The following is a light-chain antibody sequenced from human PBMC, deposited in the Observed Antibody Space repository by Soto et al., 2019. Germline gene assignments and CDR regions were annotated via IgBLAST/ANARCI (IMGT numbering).Light chain of an antibody. Sequence: QSALTQPRSVSGSPGQSVTISCTGTSSDVGGYNYVSWYQQHPGKAPKLMTYDVSQRPSGVPDRFSGSKSGNTASLTISGLQSEDEADYYCCAYAGTYTVFGGGTKLTVL. V-gene: IGLV2-11*01. CDR1: SSDVGGYNY. CDR2: DVS. J-gene: IGLJ2*01. CDR3: CAYAGTYTV.